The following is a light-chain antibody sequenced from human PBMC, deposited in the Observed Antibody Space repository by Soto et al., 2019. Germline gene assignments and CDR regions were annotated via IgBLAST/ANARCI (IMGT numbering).Light chain of an antibody. CDR3: QQYYTYPQT. V-gene: IGKV1-8*01. CDR2: AAS. CDR1: QGISSY. J-gene: IGKJ2*01. Sequence: AIRMTQSPSSFSASTGDRVTITCRASQGISSYLAWYQQKPGKAPKLLVYAASTLQYGVPSRFSGSGSGTDFTLTISSLQSEDFATYFCQQYYTYPQTFGQGTKLEIK.